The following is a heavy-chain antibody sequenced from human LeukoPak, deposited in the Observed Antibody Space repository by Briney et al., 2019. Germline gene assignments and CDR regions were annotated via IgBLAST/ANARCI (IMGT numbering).Heavy chain of an antibody. D-gene: IGHD1-26*01. Sequence: QPGRSLTLPCVASGFTFSNFGMHWVRQAPGKGLEWVAVISYDGSDKNYLDSVMGRFTVSRDNFRNTLYLYMDSLRVDDTAVYYCAKDTRGGSYWVDAFDIWGHGTMVTVSS. J-gene: IGHJ3*02. V-gene: IGHV3-30*18. CDR2: ISYDGSDK. CDR3: AKDTRGGSYWVDAFDI. CDR1: GFTFSNFG.